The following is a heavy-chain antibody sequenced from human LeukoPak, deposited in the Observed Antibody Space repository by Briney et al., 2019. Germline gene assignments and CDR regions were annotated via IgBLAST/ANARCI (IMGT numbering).Heavy chain of an antibody. Sequence: PSETLSLTCTVSGGPISSYYWIWIRQPPGKGLEWIGYIYYSGSTNYNPSLKSRVTISVDTSKTQFSLKLSSVTAADTAVYYCARSPFLTGRIDYWGQGTLVTVSS. CDR2: IYYSGST. J-gene: IGHJ4*02. CDR3: ARSPFLTGRIDY. CDR1: GGPISSYY. D-gene: IGHD3-9*01. V-gene: IGHV4-59*01.